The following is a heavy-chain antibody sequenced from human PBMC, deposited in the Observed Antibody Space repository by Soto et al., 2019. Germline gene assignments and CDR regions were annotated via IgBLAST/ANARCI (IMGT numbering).Heavy chain of an antibody. J-gene: IGHJ5*02. Sequence: GGSLRLSCAASGFTFSSYSMNWVRQAPGKGLEWVSSISSSSSYIYYADPVKGRFTISRDNAKNSLYLQMNSLRAEDTAVYYCARDRARRNWFDPWGQGTLVTVSS. CDR3: ARDRARRNWFDP. V-gene: IGHV3-21*01. CDR2: ISSSSSYI. CDR1: GFTFSSYS.